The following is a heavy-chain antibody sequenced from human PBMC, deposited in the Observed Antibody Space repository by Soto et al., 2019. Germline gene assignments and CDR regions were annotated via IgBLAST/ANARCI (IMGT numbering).Heavy chain of an antibody. Sequence: LFLTCTVSGGSVSSGSYYWSWIRHPPGKGLEWIGYIYYSGSTNYNPSLKSRVTISVDTSKNQFSLKLSSVTAADTAVYYCARCRYSGSYPPYYFDYWGQGTLVTVSS. D-gene: IGHD1-26*01. V-gene: IGHV4-61*01. CDR1: GGSVSSGSYY. CDR3: ARCRYSGSYPPYYFDY. CDR2: IYYSGST. J-gene: IGHJ4*02.